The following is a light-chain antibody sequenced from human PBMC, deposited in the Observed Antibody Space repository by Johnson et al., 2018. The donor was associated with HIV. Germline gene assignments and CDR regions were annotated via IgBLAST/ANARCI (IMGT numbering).Light chain of an antibody. CDR3: RTWDSSLTVGTV. J-gene: IGLJ1*01. V-gene: IGLV1-51*01. Sequence: QSVMSQPPSVSAAPGQKVTISCSGSSSNIVNNSVSLYQQLPGTAPKLLIYDTNSRPSGIPDRFSGSKSGTSVTLGITGLQTGDEADYHCRTWDSSLTVGTVFGPGTRVTVL. CDR1: SSNIVNNS. CDR2: DTN.